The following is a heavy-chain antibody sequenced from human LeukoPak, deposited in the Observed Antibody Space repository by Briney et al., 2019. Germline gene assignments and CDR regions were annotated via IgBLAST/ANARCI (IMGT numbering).Heavy chain of an antibody. CDR3: ARRVVPGNLYYYYGMDV. CDR1: GFTFSSYW. CDR2: INSDGSST. Sequence: TGGSLRLSCAASGFTFSSYWMHWVRQAPGKGLVWVSRINSDGSSTSYADSVKGRFTISRDNAKNTLYLQMNSLRAEDTAVSYCARRVVPGNLYYYYGMDVWGQGTTVTVSS. D-gene: IGHD2-2*01. J-gene: IGHJ6*02. V-gene: IGHV3-74*01.